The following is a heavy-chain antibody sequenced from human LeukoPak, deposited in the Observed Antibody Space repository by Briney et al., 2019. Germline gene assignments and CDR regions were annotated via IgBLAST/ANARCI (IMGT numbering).Heavy chain of an antibody. Sequence: PSETLSLTCTVSGGSISSYYWSWIRQPPGKGLEWIGYIYYSGSTNYNPSLKSRVTISVDTTKNQFSLKLSSVTAADTAVYYCASVLDSSGWYAFDYWGQGTLVTVSS. V-gene: IGHV4-59*01. CDR2: IYYSGST. CDR3: ASVLDSSGWYAFDY. J-gene: IGHJ4*02. D-gene: IGHD6-19*01. CDR1: GGSISSYY.